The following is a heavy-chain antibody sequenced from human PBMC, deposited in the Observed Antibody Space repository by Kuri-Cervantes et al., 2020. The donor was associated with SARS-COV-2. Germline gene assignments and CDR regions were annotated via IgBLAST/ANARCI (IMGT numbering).Heavy chain of an antibody. CDR2: FDPEDGET. J-gene: IGHJ1*01. CDR3: ARVPEGGYSFQH. D-gene: IGHD6-13*01. CDR1: GYTFTGYY. V-gene: IGHV1-24*01. Sequence: ASVKVSCKASGYTFTGYYMHWVRQAPGQGLEWMGGFDPEDGETIYAQKFQGRVTMTEDTSTDTAYMELSSLRSEDTAVYYCARVPEGGYSFQHWGQGTLVTVSS.